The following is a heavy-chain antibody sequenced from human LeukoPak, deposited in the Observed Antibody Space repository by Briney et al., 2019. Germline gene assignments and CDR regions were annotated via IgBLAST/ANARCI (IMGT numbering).Heavy chain of an antibody. V-gene: IGHV3-30-3*01. CDR3: ARGGVVVPAAITY. Sequence: PGGSLRLSCAASGFTFSSYAMHWVRQAPGKGLEWVAVISYDGSNKYYADSVKGRFTISRDNSKNTLYLQMNSLRAEDTAVYYCARGGVVVPAAITYWGQGTLVTVSS. CDR1: GFTFSSYA. J-gene: IGHJ4*02. D-gene: IGHD2-2*02. CDR2: ISYDGSNK.